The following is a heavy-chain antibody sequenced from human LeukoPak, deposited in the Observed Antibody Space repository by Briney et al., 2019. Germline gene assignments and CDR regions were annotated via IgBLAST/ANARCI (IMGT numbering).Heavy chain of an antibody. CDR2: IYYSGSA. CDR3: ARQVVDTAMVDDAFDV. Sequence: SETLSLTCAVSGGSLSSNNYYWGWIRQPPGKGLEWIGSIYYSGSAYYNLSLKSRVTVSVDTSKNQFSLKVSSVTAADTAVYYCARQVVDTAMVDDAFDVWGQGTMVTVSS. CDR1: GGSLSSNNYY. V-gene: IGHV4-39*01. J-gene: IGHJ3*01. D-gene: IGHD5-18*01.